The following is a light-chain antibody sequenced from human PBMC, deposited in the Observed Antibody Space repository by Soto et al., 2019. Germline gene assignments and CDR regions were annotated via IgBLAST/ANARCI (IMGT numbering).Light chain of an antibody. V-gene: IGKV3-20*01. CDR1: QSVSSSY. Sequence: EIVLTQSPGTLSLSPGERATLSCRASQSVSSSYLAWYQQKPGQAPRLLIYGASSRATGIPDRVSGSGSGTDFTLNISRLEPEDFAVYYCQQYGSSPRTFGQGTKVEIK. CDR3: QQYGSSPRT. CDR2: GAS. J-gene: IGKJ1*01.